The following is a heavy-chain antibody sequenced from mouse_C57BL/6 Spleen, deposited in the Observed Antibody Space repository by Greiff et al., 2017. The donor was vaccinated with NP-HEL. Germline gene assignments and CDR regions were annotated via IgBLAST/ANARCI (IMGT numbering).Heavy chain of an antibody. CDR2: IYPGSGST. Sequence: QVQLQQPGAELVKPGASVKMSCKASGYTFPSYWITWVKQRPGQGLEWIGDIYPGSGSTNYNEKFKSKATLTVDTSSSTAYMQLSSLTSEDSAVYYCARGWLPLYYYAMDYWGQGTSVTVSS. V-gene: IGHV1-55*01. J-gene: IGHJ4*01. D-gene: IGHD2-3*01. CDR3: ARGWLPLYYYAMDY. CDR1: GYTFPSYW.